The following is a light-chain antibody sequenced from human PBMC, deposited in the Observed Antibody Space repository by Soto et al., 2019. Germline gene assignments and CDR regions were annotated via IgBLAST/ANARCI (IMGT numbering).Light chain of an antibody. J-gene: IGLJ3*02. Sequence: QSVLTQPASVSGSPGQSITISCTGTTSDVGGYDYVSWYQHHPGKAPKLMIYDVTYRPSGVSNRFSGSKSGNTASLIISGLQAEDEADYYCSSYASSSNQVFGGGTQLTVL. CDR2: DVT. CDR1: TSDVGGYDY. V-gene: IGLV2-14*03. CDR3: SSYASSSNQV.